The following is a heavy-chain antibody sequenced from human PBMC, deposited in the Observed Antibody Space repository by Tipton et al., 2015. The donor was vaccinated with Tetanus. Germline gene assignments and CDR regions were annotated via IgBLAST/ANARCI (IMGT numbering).Heavy chain of an antibody. Sequence: TLSLTCNVTGALLTTGGYSWGWIRQPAGQGLEWIGYIYQTGSTYFNPSLRSRLTMSFKMSKNQFSLKLTSVTAADTAVYYCARGRQRLVPAGFDLWGQGTLVTVSS. CDR2: IYQTGST. V-gene: IGHV4-30-2*01. CDR1: GALLTTGGYS. D-gene: IGHD6-13*01. CDR3: ARGRQRLVPAGFDL. J-gene: IGHJ5*02.